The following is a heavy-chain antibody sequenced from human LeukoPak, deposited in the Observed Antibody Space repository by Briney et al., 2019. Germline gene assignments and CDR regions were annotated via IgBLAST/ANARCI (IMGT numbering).Heavy chain of an antibody. Sequence: GGSLRLSCAASGFTFSSYDMHWVRQATGKGLEWVSAIGTAGDPYYPGSVKGRFTISRENAKNSLYLQMNRLRAGDTAVYYCLAVAGTVNYWGQGTLVTVSS. CDR2: IGTAGDP. CDR3: LAVAGTVNY. J-gene: IGHJ4*02. V-gene: IGHV3-13*05. CDR1: GFTFSSYD. D-gene: IGHD6-19*01.